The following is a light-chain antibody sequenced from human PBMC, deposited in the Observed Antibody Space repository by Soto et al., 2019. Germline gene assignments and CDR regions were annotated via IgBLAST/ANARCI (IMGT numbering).Light chain of an antibody. CDR1: SGSVSTSYY. J-gene: IGLJ2*01. V-gene: IGLV8-61*01. Sequence: QAVVTQEPSFSVSPGGTVTLTCGLSSGSVSTSYYPSWYQQTPGQAPRTLIYSTNTRSSGVPDRFSGSILGNKAALTITGAQADDESDYDCVLYMGRGISGLGGGTKLTV. CDR3: VLYMGRGISG. CDR2: STN.